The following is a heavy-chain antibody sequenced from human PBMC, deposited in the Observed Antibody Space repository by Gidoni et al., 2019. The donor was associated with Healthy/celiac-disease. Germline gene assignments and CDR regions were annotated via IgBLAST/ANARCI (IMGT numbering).Heavy chain of an antibody. J-gene: IGHJ4*02. V-gene: IGHV3-15*07. CDR2: IKSKTDGGTT. CDR1: GFTFSNAW. CDR3: TTGGGQYYGDSQAY. D-gene: IGHD4-17*01. Sequence: EVQLVESGGGLVKPGGSLRLSCAASGFTFSNAWMNWVRQAPGKGLEWVGRIKSKTDGGTTDYAATVKGRFTISRDDSKNTLYLQMNSLKTEDTAVYYCTTGGGQYYGDSQAYWGQGTLVTVSS.